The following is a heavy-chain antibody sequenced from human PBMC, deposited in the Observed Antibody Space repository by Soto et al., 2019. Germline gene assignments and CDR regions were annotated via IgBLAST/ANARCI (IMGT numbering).Heavy chain of an antibody. V-gene: IGHV3-30*18. CDR1: GFTFRSYG. CDR3: AKGGVGSTSNAFDI. Sequence: QVQLVESGGGVVQPGRSLRLSCAASGFTFRSYGMRWVRQAPAKGLEWVAVISYDGSNKYYADSVKGRFTISRDNSKNTLYLQMNSLRAEDTAVYYCAKGGVGSTSNAFDIWCQGTMVTVSS. D-gene: IGHD1-26*01. CDR2: ISYDGSNK. J-gene: IGHJ3*02.